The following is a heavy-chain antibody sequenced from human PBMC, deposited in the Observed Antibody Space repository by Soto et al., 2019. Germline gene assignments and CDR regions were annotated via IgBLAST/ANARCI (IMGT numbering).Heavy chain of an antibody. D-gene: IGHD3-22*01. Sequence: GASVKVSCKASGYTFTGYAMHWVRQAPGQRLEWMGWINAGNGNTKYSQKFQGRVTITRDTSTSTVYMELSSLRSEDTAVYYCARGGPGYYYDSSGYWGPFGYWGQGTLVTVSS. V-gene: IGHV1-3*01. J-gene: IGHJ4*02. CDR1: GYTFTGYA. CDR2: INAGNGNT. CDR3: ARGGPGYYYDSSGYWGPFGY.